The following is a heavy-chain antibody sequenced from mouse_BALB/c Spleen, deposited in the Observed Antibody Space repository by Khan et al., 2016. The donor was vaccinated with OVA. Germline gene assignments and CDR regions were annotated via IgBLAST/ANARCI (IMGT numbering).Heavy chain of an antibody. D-gene: IGHD2-1*01. CDR2: LWSGGST. Sequence: VQLQQSGPGLVQPSQSLSITCTVSGFSLTSYGVPWVRQSPGKGLEWLGVLWSGGSTDYTSAFISRLTISKDNSTSQVFFKMNSLQAKDTAIDYCARTDVSYGNYGDYYTMDYWGQGTSVTVSS. J-gene: IGHJ4*01. CDR1: GFSLTSYG. CDR3: ARTDVSYGNYGDYYTMDY. V-gene: IGHV2-2*02.